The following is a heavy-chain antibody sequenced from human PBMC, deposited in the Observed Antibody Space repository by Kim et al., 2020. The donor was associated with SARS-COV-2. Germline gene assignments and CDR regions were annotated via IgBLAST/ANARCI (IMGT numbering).Heavy chain of an antibody. V-gene: IGHV3-23*01. CDR3: AIPGSALYCSGGSCYDY. CDR1: GFTFSSYA. J-gene: IGHJ4*02. D-gene: IGHD2-15*01. CDR2: ISGSGGST. Sequence: GGSLRLSCAASGFTFSSYAMSWVRQAPGKGLEWVSAISGSGGSTYYADSVKGRFTISRDNSKNTLYLQMNSLRTEDTAVYYCAIPGSALYCSGGSCYDYWGQGTLVTVSS.